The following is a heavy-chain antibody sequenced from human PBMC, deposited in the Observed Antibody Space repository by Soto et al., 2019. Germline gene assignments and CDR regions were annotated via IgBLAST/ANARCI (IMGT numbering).Heavy chain of an antibody. J-gene: IGHJ6*02. V-gene: IGHV1-3*04. CDR2: INTGNGNT. D-gene: IGHD3-10*01. CDR3: ARDVGIYGSGSYLDGMDV. Sequence: QVQLVQSGAEVKKPGASVKVSCKASGYTFTTYAMHWVRQAPGQRLEWMGWINTGNGNTKYSQKFQGRVTITRDTSASTAYMELSSLRSEDTTVYYCARDVGIYGSGSYLDGMDVWGQGTTVTVSS. CDR1: GYTFTTYA.